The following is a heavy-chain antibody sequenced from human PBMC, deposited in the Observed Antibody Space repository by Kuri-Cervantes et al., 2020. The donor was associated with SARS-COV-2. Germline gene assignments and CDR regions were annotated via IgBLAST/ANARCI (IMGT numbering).Heavy chain of an antibody. CDR3: ARGAYSQQLVQIV. J-gene: IGHJ4*02. CDR1: GFTFSSYE. D-gene: IGHD6-13*01. CDR2: ISSSGSSI. Sequence: GGSLRLSCAASGFTFSSYEMNWVRQAPGQGLEWISYISSSGSSIHYADSVKGRFTISRDNAKNSLYLQMNSLRAEDTAVYYCARGAYSQQLVQIVWGQGNRVPVAS. V-gene: IGHV3-48*03.